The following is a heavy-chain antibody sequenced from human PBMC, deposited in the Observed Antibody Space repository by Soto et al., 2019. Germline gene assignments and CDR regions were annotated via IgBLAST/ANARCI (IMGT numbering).Heavy chain of an antibody. D-gene: IGHD2-15*01. J-gene: IGHJ6*02. CDR2: IYSDGSNQ. CDR1: GFSFSLNA. Sequence: GGSLRLSCAASGFSFSLNAMHWVRQAPGKGLEWVALIYSDGSNQYYVDSVKGRFTISRDNSKNTLYLQMNSLRAEDTAVYYCARDGDIVVVVAATGHYYGMDVWGQGTTVTVSS. V-gene: IGHV3-33*01. CDR3: ARDGDIVVVVAATGHYYGMDV.